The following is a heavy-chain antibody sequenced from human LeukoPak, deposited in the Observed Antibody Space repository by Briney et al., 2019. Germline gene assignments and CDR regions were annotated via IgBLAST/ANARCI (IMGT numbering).Heavy chain of an antibody. J-gene: IGHJ4*02. CDR3: ARIAGYSSSWSLDN. Sequence: SRPTLVNPTQTLTLTCTFSGFSLSTSGMRVSGIRQPPGKALEWLARIDWDDDKFYSTSLKTRLTISKDTSKKQVVLTMTNMDPVDTATYYCARIAGYSSSWSLDNWGQGTLVTVSS. CDR2: IDWDDDK. V-gene: IGHV2-70*04. D-gene: IGHD6-13*01. CDR1: GFSLSTSGMR.